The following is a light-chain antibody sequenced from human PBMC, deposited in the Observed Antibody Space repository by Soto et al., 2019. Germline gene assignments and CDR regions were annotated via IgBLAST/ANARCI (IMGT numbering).Light chain of an antibody. CDR3: MQALQTPYT. J-gene: IGKJ2*01. CDR1: QSLLHSNGYNY. CDR2: LGS. Sequence: DIVMTQSPLSLPVTPGEPASISCRSSQSLLHSNGYNYLDWYLQKPGQSPQLLIYLGSNRASGVPDRFSGSGSGTDFTLKISRVEAVYFVVYYCMQALQTPYTFGQGTKVNIK. V-gene: IGKV2-28*01.